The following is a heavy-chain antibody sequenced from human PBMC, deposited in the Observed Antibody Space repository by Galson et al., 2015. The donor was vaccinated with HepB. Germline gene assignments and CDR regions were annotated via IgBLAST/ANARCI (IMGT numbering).Heavy chain of an antibody. CDR3: AYQSLQSHWFDP. D-gene: IGHD5-24*01. J-gene: IGHJ5*02. V-gene: IGHV1-18*01. Sequence: SCKASGYRFTNYGINWVRQAPGLGLEWMGWISAYNGNTNYAQKYQGRVTMTTDTSTRTAYMELRSLRSDDTAIYYCAYQSLQSHWFDPWGQGSLVTVSS. CDR1: GYRFTNYG. CDR2: ISAYNGNT.